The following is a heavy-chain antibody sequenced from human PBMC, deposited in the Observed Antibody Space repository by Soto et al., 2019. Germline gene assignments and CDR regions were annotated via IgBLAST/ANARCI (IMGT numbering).Heavy chain of an antibody. CDR1: GFTFSSYS. Sequence: PGGSLRLSCAASGFTFSSYSMNWVSKAPGKGLEWVSYISSSSSTIYYADSVKGRFTISRDNAKNSLYLQMNSLRAEDTAVYYCARASVKYDAFDIWGQGTMVTVSS. CDR3: ARASVKYDAFDI. D-gene: IGHD4-17*01. J-gene: IGHJ3*02. V-gene: IGHV3-48*01. CDR2: ISSSSSTI.